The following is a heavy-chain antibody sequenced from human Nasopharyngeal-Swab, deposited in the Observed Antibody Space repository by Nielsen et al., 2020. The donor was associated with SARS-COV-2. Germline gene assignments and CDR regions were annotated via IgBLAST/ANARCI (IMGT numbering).Heavy chain of an antibody. CDR3: ARGAVAVRHFDY. CDR2: IYTSGST. CDR1: GGSISSGSHY. D-gene: IGHD6-19*01. J-gene: IGHJ4*02. Sequence: SETLSLTCTLSGGSISSGSHYWSWIRQPAGKGLEWIGRIYTSGSTNYNPSLKSRVTISVDTSKNQFSLKLSSVAAADTAVYYCARGAVAVRHFDYWGQGTLVTVSS. V-gene: IGHV4-61*02.